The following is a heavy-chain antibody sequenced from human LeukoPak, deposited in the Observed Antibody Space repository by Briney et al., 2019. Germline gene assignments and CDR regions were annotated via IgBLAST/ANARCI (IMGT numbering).Heavy chain of an antibody. CDR1: GYTFTSYY. Sequence: GASVKVSCKASGYTFTSYYMHWVRQAPGQGLEWMGVINPSGGSTSYAQKFQVRVTITNDTSTSTVYMELSSLRAGDTAVYSCARYLFGEFDYWGQGTLVTVSS. CDR3: ARYLFGEFDY. D-gene: IGHD3-10*02. CDR2: INPSGGST. V-gene: IGHV1-46*01. J-gene: IGHJ4*02.